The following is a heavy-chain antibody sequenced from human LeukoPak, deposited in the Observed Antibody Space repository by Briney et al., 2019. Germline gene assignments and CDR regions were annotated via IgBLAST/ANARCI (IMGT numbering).Heavy chain of an antibody. D-gene: IGHD3-22*01. Sequence: GGSLRLSCAASGFTVSSNYMSWVRQAPGKGLEWVSVIYSGGSTYYADSVKGRFTISRDNSKNTLYLQMNSLRAEDTAVYYCAKEDGYYYDSSGYPDYWGQGTLVTVSS. CDR1: GFTVSSNY. CDR3: AKEDGYYYDSSGYPDY. J-gene: IGHJ4*02. V-gene: IGHV3-66*01. CDR2: IYSGGST.